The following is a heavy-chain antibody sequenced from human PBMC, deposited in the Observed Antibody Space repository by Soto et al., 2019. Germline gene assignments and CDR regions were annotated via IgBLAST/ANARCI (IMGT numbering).Heavy chain of an antibody. CDR2: LDPSDSYT. V-gene: IGHV5-10-1*01. CDR3: ASITMVRGDYPPAFDI. CDR1: GYSFTSYW. D-gene: IGHD3-10*01. Sequence: GESLKISCKGSGYSFTSYWISWVRQMPGKGLEWMGRLDPSDSYTNYSPSFQGHVTISADKSISTAYLQWSSLKASDTAMYYCASITMVRGDYPPAFDIWGQGTMVTVAS. J-gene: IGHJ3*02.